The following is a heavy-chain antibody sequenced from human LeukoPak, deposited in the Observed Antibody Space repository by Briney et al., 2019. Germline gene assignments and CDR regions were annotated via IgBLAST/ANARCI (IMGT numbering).Heavy chain of an antibody. CDR3: ARVVGDYDFWSDPDYMDV. J-gene: IGHJ6*03. D-gene: IGHD3-3*01. CDR1: GFSLSSYS. V-gene: IGHV3-48*04. Sequence: PGGSLRLSCAASGFSLSSYSMNWVRQAPGKGLEWVSYSSSSSSTIYYADSVKGRFTISRDNAKNSLYLQMNSLRAEDTAVYYCARVVGDYDFWSDPDYMDVWGKGTTVTVSS. CDR2: SSSSSSTI.